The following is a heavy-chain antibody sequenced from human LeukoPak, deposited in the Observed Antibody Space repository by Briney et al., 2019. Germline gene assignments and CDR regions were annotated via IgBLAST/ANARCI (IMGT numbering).Heavy chain of an antibody. J-gene: IGHJ3*02. Sequence: GASVKVSCKASGGTFSSYAISWVRQAPGQGLEWMGGIIPIFGTANYAQKFQGRVTITADKSTSTAYMELSSLRSEDTAVYYCASEPHPRITIFGVVIRDDAFDIWGQGTMVTVSS. V-gene: IGHV1-69*06. CDR3: ASEPHPRITIFGVVIRDDAFDI. CDR2: IIPIFGTA. CDR1: GGTFSSYA. D-gene: IGHD3-3*01.